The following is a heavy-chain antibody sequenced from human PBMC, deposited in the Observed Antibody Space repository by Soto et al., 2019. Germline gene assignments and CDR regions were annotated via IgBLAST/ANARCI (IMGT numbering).Heavy chain of an antibody. D-gene: IGHD5-18*01. CDR2: ISYDGSNK. CDR1: GFTFSSYG. CDR3: AKDYEDTPMVYTNGFDY. Sequence: PGGSLRLSCAASGFTFSSYGMHWVRQAPGKGLEWVAVISYDGSNKYYADSVKGRFTISRDNSKNTLYLQMNSLRGEDTAVYYCAKDYEDTPMVYTNGFDYWGQGTPVTVSS. J-gene: IGHJ4*02. V-gene: IGHV3-30*18.